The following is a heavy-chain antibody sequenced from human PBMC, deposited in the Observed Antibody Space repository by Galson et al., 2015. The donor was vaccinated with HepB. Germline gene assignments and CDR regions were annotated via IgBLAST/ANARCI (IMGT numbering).Heavy chain of an antibody. V-gene: IGHV1-8*01. J-gene: IGHJ6*02. CDR3: ARRESRASLEWLLPSLYYYYGMDV. D-gene: IGHD3-3*01. CDR1: GYTFTSYD. Sequence: SVKVSCKASGYTFTSYDINWVRQATGQGLEWMGWMNPNSGNTGYAQKFQGRVTMTRNTSISTAYMELSSLRSEDTAVYYCARRESRASLEWLLPSLYYYYGMDVWGQGTTVTVSS. CDR2: MNPNSGNT.